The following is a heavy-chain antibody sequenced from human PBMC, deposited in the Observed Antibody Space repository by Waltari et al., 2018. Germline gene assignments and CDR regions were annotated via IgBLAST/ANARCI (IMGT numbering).Heavy chain of an antibody. J-gene: IGHJ5*02. CDR1: GYTLTSHY. CDR2: SNPNSGDT. V-gene: IGHV1-2*06. CDR3: ARESAFSTSWYPGFDP. D-gene: IGHD2-2*01. Sequence: QVQLVQSGAEVKKPGATGKVSCKAAGYTLTSHYIHWLRQAPGQGLEWMGRSNPNSGDTNYARKFQDRVTMTRDTSVNTAYMVVGRLTSDDTAVYFCARESAFSTSWYPGFDPWGQGTLVTVAS.